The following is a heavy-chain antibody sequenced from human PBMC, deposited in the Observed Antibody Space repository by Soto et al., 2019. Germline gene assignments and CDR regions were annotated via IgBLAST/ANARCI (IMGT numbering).Heavy chain of an antibody. CDR2: IEYDASKK. D-gene: IGHD2-15*01. CDR1: GFSFSSYA. V-gene: IGHV3-30*03. CDR3: ASPYCSGGSCYLTEYFQH. J-gene: IGHJ1*01. Sequence: QVQLVESGGGVVQPGRSLRLSCAASGFSFSSYALHWVRQAPGKGLEWVAVIEYDASKKYYADSVKGRFTISRDNSKNTLYLQMNSLRDEDTAVYYCASPYCSGGSCYLTEYFQHWGQGTLVTVSS.